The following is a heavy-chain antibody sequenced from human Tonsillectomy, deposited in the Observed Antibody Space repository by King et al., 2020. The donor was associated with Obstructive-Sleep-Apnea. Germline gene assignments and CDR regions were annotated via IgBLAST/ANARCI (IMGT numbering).Heavy chain of an antibody. Sequence: VQLVESGGGLVQPGGSLRLSCAASGFTFSDYWMTWVRQTPGKGLEWVANIKEDGSQKYYVDSVKGRFTISRDNANNSLYLQMNSLRAEDTAVYFCARDGNYYDSSTYYDAFDMRGQGTMVTVTS. V-gene: IGHV3-7*03. CDR2: IKEDGSQK. D-gene: IGHD3-22*01. J-gene: IGHJ3*02. CDR1: GFTFSDYW. CDR3: ARDGNYYDSSTYYDAFDM.